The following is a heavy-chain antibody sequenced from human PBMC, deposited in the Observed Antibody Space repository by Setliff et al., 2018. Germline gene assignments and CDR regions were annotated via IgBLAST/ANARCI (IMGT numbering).Heavy chain of an antibody. CDR1: GGTFSNIG. V-gene: IGHV1-69*05. CDR3: AREGVHIRSSTDYRYYMDV. Sequence: SVKVSCKASGGTFSNIGISWVRQAPGQGLEWMGGIIPLFGTTNYAQEFQGRVTIITDESTSTAYMELRSLRSEDTAMYYCAREGVHIRSSTDYRYYMDVWGKGTTVTVSS. D-gene: IGHD2-21*01. J-gene: IGHJ6*03. CDR2: IIPLFGTT.